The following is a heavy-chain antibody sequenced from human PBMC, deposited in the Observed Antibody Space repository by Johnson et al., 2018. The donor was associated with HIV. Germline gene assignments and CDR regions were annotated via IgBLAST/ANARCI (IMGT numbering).Heavy chain of an antibody. CDR1: GFAFNRYA. Sequence: VQLVESGGGLVQPGGSLRLSCAASGFAFNRYAMTWVRQAPGKRLEWFSGITNSGASTYSSDSVKGRFTISRENSKNTLYLQMNSLRAEDTAVYSCAKVGATVVTPRGEAFDIWGQGAMVTVSS. V-gene: IGHV3-23*04. CDR3: AKVGATVVTPRGEAFDI. CDR2: ITNSGAST. D-gene: IGHD4-23*01. J-gene: IGHJ3*02.